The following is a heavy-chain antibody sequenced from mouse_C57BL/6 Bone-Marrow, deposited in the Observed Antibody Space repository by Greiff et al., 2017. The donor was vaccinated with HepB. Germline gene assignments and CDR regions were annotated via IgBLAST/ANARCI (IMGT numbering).Heavy chain of an antibody. CDR2: IDPSDSET. CDR1: GYTFTSYW. Sequence: VQLQQPGAELVRPGSSVKLSCKASGYTFTSYWMHWVKQRPIQGLEWIGNIDPSDSETHYNQKFKDKATLTVDKSSSTAYMQLSSLTSEDSAVYYCARGEGYAMDYWGQGTSVTVSS. J-gene: IGHJ4*01. V-gene: IGHV1-52*01. CDR3: ARGEGYAMDY.